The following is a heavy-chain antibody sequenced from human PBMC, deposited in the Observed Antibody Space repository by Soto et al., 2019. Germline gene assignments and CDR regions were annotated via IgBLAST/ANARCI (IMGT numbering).Heavy chain of an antibody. CDR1: GRSFSGYY. Sequence: PSQTLSLTCAVYGRSFSGYYWSRIRQPPGKGLEWIGEINHSGSTNYNPSLKSRVTISVDTSKNQFSLKLSSVTAADTAVYYCARGHTMVRGVISWFDPWGQGTLVTVPQ. V-gene: IGHV4-34*01. D-gene: IGHD3-10*01. J-gene: IGHJ5*02. CDR2: INHSGST. CDR3: ARGHTMVRGVISWFDP.